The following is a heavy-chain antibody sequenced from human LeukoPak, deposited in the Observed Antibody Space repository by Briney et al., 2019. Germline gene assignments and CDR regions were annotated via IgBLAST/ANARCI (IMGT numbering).Heavy chain of an antibody. Sequence: PSETLSLTCSVSGGSISSGGYYWNWIRQHPGKGLEWIGYIYYSGNTYYSPSLKSRVTISVDTSKNQFSLKLSSVTAADTAVYYCASHMTTLGYFDYWGQGTLVTVSS. CDR1: GGSISSGGYY. J-gene: IGHJ4*02. D-gene: IGHD4-23*01. CDR2: IYYSGNT. CDR3: ASHMTTLGYFDY. V-gene: IGHV4-31*03.